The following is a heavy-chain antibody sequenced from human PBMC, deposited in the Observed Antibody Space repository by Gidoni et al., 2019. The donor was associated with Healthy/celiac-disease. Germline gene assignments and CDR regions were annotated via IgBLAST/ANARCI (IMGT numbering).Heavy chain of an antibody. CDR3: ARDVGSGGWPGNY. CDR1: GFTFSSYW. D-gene: IGHD6-19*01. J-gene: IGHJ4*02. V-gene: IGHV3-7*01. CDR2: IKQDGSEK. Sequence: EVQLVESGGGWVQPGVSLRLSCAASGFTFSSYWMSWVRQAPGKGLEWVANIKQDGSEKYYVDSVKGRFTISRDNAKNSLYLQMNSLRAEDTAVYYCARDVGSGGWPGNYWGQGTLVTVSS.